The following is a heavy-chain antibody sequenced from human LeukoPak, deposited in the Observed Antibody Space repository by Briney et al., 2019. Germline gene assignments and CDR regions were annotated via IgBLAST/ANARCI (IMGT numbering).Heavy chain of an antibody. V-gene: IGHV5-51*01. CDR2: IYPGDSDT. CDR3: ARVNSQQLATYYFDY. Sequence: PGESLKISCKGSGYSFTSYWIGWVRPMPGKGLEWMGVIYPGDSDTRYSPSFQGQVTISADKSISTAYLQWSSLKASDTAMYYCARVNSQQLATYYFDYWGQGTLVTVSS. D-gene: IGHD6-13*01. CDR1: GYSFTSYW. J-gene: IGHJ4*02.